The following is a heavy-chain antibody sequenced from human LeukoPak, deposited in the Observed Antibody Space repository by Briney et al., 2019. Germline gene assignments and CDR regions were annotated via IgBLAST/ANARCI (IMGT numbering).Heavy chain of an antibody. J-gene: IGHJ4*02. CDR1: GYTFTSYG. Sequence: GASVKVSCKASGYTFTSYGISWVRQAPGQGLEWMGWISAYNGNTNYAQKLQGRVTMTTDTSISTAYMELSSLRSEDTAVYYCARIRRGYSYGLGYWGPGTLVTVSS. CDR2: ISAYNGNT. V-gene: IGHV1-18*01. D-gene: IGHD5-18*01. CDR3: ARIRRGYSYGLGY.